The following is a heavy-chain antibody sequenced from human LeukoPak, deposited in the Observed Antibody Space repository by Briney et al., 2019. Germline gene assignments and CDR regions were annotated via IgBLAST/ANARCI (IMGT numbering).Heavy chain of an antibody. CDR3: AREYYDILTGYEDAFDI. V-gene: IGHV3-48*01. J-gene: IGHJ3*02. CDR1: GFTFSSYS. CDR2: ISSSSSTI. Sequence: GGSLRLSCAASGFTFSSYSMNWVRQAPGKGLEWVSYISSSSSTIYYADSVKGRFTISRDNAKNSLYLQMNSLRAEDTAVYYCAREYYDILTGYEDAFDIWGQGTMVTVSS. D-gene: IGHD3-9*01.